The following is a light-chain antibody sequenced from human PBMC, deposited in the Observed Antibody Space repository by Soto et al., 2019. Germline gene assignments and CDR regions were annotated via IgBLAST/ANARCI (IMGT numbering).Light chain of an antibody. CDR3: QQYDNWPPYT. J-gene: IGKJ2*01. V-gene: IGKV3-15*01. CDR1: QSIRNN. CDR2: GAS. Sequence: EIGMTQSPSTLSVSQRERVTLSCRASQSIRNNLIWYQQKSGQAPRLLIYGASTRATGIPARFSGSGSGTELTLTISSLQSEDFAVYYCQQYDNWPPYTFGQGTKVDNK.